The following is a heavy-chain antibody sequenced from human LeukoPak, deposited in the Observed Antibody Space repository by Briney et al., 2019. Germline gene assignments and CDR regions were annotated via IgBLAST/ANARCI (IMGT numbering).Heavy chain of an antibody. D-gene: IGHD3-22*01. CDR1: GGSITHYY. Sequence: SETLSLTCTVSGGSITHYYWTWIRQPPGKTLEWIGYSYYSGSTKYNPSLKSRVTISVDTSKNQFSLKLSSVTAADTAVYYCARIKEYYYDSSGYLNWGQGTLVTVSS. J-gene: IGHJ4*02. CDR3: ARIKEYYYDSSGYLN. CDR2: SYYSGST. V-gene: IGHV4-59*12.